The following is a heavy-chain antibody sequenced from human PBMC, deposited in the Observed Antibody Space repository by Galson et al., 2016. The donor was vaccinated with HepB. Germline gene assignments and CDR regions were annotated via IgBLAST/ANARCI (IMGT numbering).Heavy chain of an antibody. J-gene: IGHJ6*04. Sequence: SLRLSCAASGFTFSSYAMHWVRQAPGKGLEYVSGITNNGGTTYYANSVKGRFTISRDNSKNTLYLQMGSLGAEDMGVYYCARNTFIAARSMDVWGKGTTVTVSS. CDR3: ARNTFIAARSMDV. V-gene: IGHV3-64*01. CDR1: GFTFSSYA. D-gene: IGHD6-6*01. CDR2: ITNNGGTT.